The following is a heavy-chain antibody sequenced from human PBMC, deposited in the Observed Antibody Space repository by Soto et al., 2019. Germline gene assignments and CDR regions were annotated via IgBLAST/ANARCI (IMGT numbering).Heavy chain of an antibody. J-gene: IGHJ6*02. CDR1: GFTFSSYA. CDR3: AKDISRYSNYYYGMDV. D-gene: IGHD4-4*01. Sequence: EVQLLESGGGLVQPGGSLRLSCAASGFTFSSYAMSWVRQAPGKGLEWVSAISGSGGSTYYADSVKGRFTISRDNSKNSLYLQMNSLRAEDTALYYCAKDISRYSNYYYGMDVWGQGTTVTVSS. CDR2: ISGSGGST. V-gene: IGHV3-23*01.